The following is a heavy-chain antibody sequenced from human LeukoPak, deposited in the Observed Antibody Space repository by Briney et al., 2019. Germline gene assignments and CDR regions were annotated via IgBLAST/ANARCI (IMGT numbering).Heavy chain of an antibody. J-gene: IGHJ6*02. CDR1: GFTFSSYA. CDR3: AHLGRKNYYYYGMDV. V-gene: IGHV3-23*01. Sequence: GSLRLSCAASGFTFSSYAMSWVRQAPGKGLEWVSAISDSGGSTYYADSVTGRFTISRDNSKNTLYLQMNSLRAEDTAVYYCAHLGRKNYYYYGMDVWGQGTTVTVSS. CDR2: ISDSGGST. D-gene: IGHD7-27*01.